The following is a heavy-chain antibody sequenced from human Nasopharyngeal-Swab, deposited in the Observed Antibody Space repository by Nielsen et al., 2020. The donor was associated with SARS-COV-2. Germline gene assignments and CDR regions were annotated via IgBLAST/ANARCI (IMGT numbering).Heavy chain of an antibody. Sequence: RQAPGKGLEWIGYIYYGGSTYYNPSLKSRVTISVDTSKNQFSLRLSSVTAADTAVYYCARGGGWFGELLGGYYYYYMDVWGKGTTVTVSS. V-gene: IGHV4-31*02. CDR2: IYYGGST. J-gene: IGHJ6*03. D-gene: IGHD3-10*01. CDR3: ARGGGWFGELLGGYYYYYMDV.